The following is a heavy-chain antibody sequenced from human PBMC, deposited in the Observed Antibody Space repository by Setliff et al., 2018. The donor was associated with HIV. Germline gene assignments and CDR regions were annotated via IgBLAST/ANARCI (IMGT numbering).Heavy chain of an antibody. D-gene: IGHD4-4*01. CDR3: AREMTSVSTLVTWLDP. CDR2: ISASSSYI. V-gene: IGHV3-21*01. J-gene: IGHJ5*02. CDR1: GFTFRTEI. Sequence: PGGSLRLSCEASGFTFRTEIMNWVRQSPGKGLEWISYISASSSYIHHADSVRGRFTVSRDNSNNILYLQMDDLTAGDTAIYYCAREMTSVSTLVTWLDPWGQGTQVTVSS.